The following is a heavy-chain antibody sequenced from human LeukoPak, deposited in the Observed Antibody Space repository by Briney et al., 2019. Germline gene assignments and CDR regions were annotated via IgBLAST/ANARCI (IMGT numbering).Heavy chain of an antibody. J-gene: IGHJ1*01. Sequence: GGSLRLSCAASGFTFSSYSMNWVRQAPGKGLEWVSSISSSSSYIYYADSVKGRFTISRDNAKNSLYLQMNSLRAEDTAVYYCATMGGASSYYDSSGYLKYFQHWGQGTLVTVSS. CDR1: GFTFSSYS. D-gene: IGHD3-22*01. CDR3: ATMGGASSYYDSSGYLKYFQH. CDR2: ISSSSSYI. V-gene: IGHV3-21*04.